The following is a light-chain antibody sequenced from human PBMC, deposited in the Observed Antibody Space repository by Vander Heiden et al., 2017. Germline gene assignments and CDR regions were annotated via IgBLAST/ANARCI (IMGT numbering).Light chain of an antibody. CDR2: AKN. J-gene: IGLJ2*01. CDR3: AKWDDGRNGVV. CDR1: SSNIGSNS. V-gene: IGLV1-44*01. Sequence: QSVLTQTPSASGTPGQRLTISCSGSSSNIGSNSVNWYQQLPGTAPKLLIHAKNQRPSGVTYRFSGSKSGTSASLTISGLQSEDEAEYYCAKWDDGRNGVVFGGGTKLTVL.